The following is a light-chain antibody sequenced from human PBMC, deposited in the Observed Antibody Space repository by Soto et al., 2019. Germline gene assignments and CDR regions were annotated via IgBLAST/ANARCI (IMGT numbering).Light chain of an antibody. CDR2: ANI. J-gene: IGLJ1*01. V-gene: IGLV1-40*01. CDR3: QSYDSSLSGFYV. Sequence: QSVLTQPPSVSGAPGQGVTISCTGSTSNIGSGYDVHWYQQVPGLAPKLLIYANINRPSGVPDRFSGSKSGTSASLAITGLQAEDEADYYCQSYDSSLSGFYVFGTGTKVTVL. CDR1: TSNIGSGYD.